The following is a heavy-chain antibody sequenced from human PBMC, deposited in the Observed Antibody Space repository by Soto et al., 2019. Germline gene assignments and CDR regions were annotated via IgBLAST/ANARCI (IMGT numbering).Heavy chain of an antibody. V-gene: IGHV4-31*03. Sequence: SETLSLTCTVSGGSISSGGYYWSWIRQHPGKGLEWIGYIYYSGSTYYNPSLKSRVTISVDTSKNQFSLKLSSVTAADTAVYYCAREMIVVPYYFDYWGQGTLVTVSS. J-gene: IGHJ4*02. CDR2: IYYSGST. D-gene: IGHD3-22*01. CDR1: GGSISSGGYY. CDR3: AREMIVVPYYFDY.